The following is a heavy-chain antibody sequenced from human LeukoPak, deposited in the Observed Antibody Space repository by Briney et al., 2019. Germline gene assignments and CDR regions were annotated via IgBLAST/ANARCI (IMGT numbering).Heavy chain of an antibody. CDR1: GGTFSSYA. V-gene: IGHV1-69*13. J-gene: IGHJ4*02. Sequence: GASVKVSCKASGGTFSSYAISWVRQAPGQGLEWMGGIIPIFGTANYAQKFQGRVTITADESTSTAYMELSSLRSEDTAVYYCARDHYSSSPGGYWGQGTLVTVSS. CDR3: ARDHYSSSPGGY. CDR2: IIPIFGTA. D-gene: IGHD6-6*01.